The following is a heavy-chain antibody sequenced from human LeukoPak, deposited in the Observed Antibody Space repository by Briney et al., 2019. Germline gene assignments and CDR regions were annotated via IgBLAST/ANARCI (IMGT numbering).Heavy chain of an antibody. D-gene: IGHD6-13*01. J-gene: IGHJ6*02. V-gene: IGHV1-69*01. Sequence: SVKVSCKASGGTFSSYAISWVRQAPGQGLEWMGGIIPIFGTANYAQKFQGRVTITADESTGTAYMELSSLRSEDTAVYYCARTNRNSSSWLTPNAYYYYGMDVWGQGTTVTVSS. CDR2: IIPIFGTA. CDR3: ARTNRNSSSWLTPNAYYYYGMDV. CDR1: GGTFSSYA.